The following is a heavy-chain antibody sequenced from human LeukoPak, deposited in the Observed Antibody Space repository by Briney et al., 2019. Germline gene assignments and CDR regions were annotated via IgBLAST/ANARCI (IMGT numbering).Heavy chain of an antibody. Sequence: SETVSLTCTVSGGSISGWYWSWIRQPPGKGLEWIGYIYGSGNTNYNPSLKSRVTMSIDTSKNQFSLKLTSVTAADTATYYCARETSLAGFASGLGFNYWGQGILVTVSS. D-gene: IGHD6-19*01. CDR3: ARETSLAGFASGLGFNY. J-gene: IGHJ4*02. V-gene: IGHV4-59*01. CDR2: IYGSGNT. CDR1: GGSISGWY.